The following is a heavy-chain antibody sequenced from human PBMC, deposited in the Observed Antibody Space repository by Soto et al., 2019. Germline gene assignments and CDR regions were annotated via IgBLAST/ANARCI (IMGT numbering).Heavy chain of an antibody. D-gene: IGHD2-15*01. CDR1: GFSFRGYA. CDR3: AKDSARYCSGGSCYVVY. Sequence: EVQLLESGGGLVQPGGSLRLSCAASGFSFRGYAMSWVRQAPGKGLEWVSAISDSGGSTYYADSVKGRFTISRDNSKNTLYLQMNSLRAEDTAVYYCAKDSARYCSGGSCYVVYWGQGTLVTVSS. CDR2: ISDSGGST. J-gene: IGHJ4*02. V-gene: IGHV3-23*01.